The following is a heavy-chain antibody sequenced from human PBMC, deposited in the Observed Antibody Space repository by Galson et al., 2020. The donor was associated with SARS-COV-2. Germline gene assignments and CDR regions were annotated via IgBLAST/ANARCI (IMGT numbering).Heavy chain of an antibody. D-gene: IGHD6-25*01. CDR1: GCPFSRYA. J-gene: IGHJ6*02. CDR3: AREAAPGDYSYGMDV. Sequence: SVKVSCKASGCPFSRYAIPLVRQAPGQGLEWKGGIIPMLGSPNLAQKFQGRVAITAEESTTTAYIEVYSLTSGDSAVYYCAREAAPGDYSYGMDVWGQGTTVTVS. CDR2: IIPMLGSP. V-gene: IGHV1-69*13.